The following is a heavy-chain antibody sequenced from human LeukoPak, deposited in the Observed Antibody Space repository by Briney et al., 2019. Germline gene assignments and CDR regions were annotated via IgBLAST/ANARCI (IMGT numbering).Heavy chain of an antibody. J-gene: IGHJ4*02. CDR1: GGSFSGYY. CDR2: INYSGST. Sequence: PSETLSLTCAVYGGSFSGYYWSWIRQPPGKGLEWIGEINYSGSTNYNPSLKSRVTISVDTSENQFSLKLSSVTAADTAVYYCARGAKMYYDYVWGSSQPRLDYWGQGTLVTVSS. CDR3: ARGAKMYYDYVWGSSQPRLDY. V-gene: IGHV4-34*01. D-gene: IGHD3-16*01.